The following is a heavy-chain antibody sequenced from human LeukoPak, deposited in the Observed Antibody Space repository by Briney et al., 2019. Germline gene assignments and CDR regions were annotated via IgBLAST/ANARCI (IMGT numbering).Heavy chain of an antibody. CDR1: GGSFSGYY. CDR3: AREGVRYFDWLSGPLFDY. CDR2: INHSVST. V-gene: IGHV4-34*01. J-gene: IGHJ4*02. Sequence: SETLSLTCAVYGGSFSGYYWSWIRQPPGKGLEWIGEINHSVSTNYNPSLKSGVTISVDTSKNQFSLKLSSVTAADTALYYSAREGVRYFDWLSGPLFDYWGRGTLVTVSS. D-gene: IGHD3-9*01.